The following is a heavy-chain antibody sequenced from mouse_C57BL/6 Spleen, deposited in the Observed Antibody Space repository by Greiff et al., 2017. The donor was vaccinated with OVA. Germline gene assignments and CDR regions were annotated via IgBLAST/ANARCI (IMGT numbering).Heavy chain of an antibody. D-gene: IGHD1-1*01. Sequence: QVQLQQPGAELVKPGASVKLSCKASGYTFTSYWMHWVKQRPGQGLEWIGMIHPNSGSTNYNEKFKSKATLTVDKSSSTAYMQLSSLTSEDSAVYYCARSFYYYGSSYWYCDVWGTGTTVTVSS. J-gene: IGHJ1*03. CDR2: IHPNSGST. CDR1: GYTFTSYW. V-gene: IGHV1-64*01. CDR3: ARSFYYYGSSYWYCDV.